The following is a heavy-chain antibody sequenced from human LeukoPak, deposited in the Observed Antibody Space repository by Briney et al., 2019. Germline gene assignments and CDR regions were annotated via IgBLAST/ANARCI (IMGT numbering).Heavy chain of an antibody. J-gene: IGHJ3*02. CDR1: GGSFSGYY. CDR2: INHSGST. D-gene: IGHD3-3*01. Sequence: SETLSLTCAVYGGSFSGYYWSWIRQPPGKGLEWIGEINHSGSTNYNPSLKSRVTMSVDTSKNQFSLKLSSVTAADTAVYYCARTDYYDFWSGYYTGSVDCAFDIWGQGTMVTVSS. CDR3: ARTDYYDFWSGYYTGSVDCAFDI. V-gene: IGHV4-34*01.